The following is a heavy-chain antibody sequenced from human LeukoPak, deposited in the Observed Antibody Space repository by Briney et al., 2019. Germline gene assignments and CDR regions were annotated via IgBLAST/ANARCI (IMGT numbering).Heavy chain of an antibody. CDR3: ARGWTGGDFEY. CDR2: MYQSGAT. D-gene: IGHD1-14*01. CDR1: GDRINSGGYH. Sequence: SETLSLTCAVSGDRINSGGYHWSWIRQPPGRGLERIGYMYQSGATYYSPSLKSRVAISPDTSKNQFSLRLTSVTAADTAVYFCARGWTGGDFEYWGQGILVTVSS. J-gene: IGHJ1*01. V-gene: IGHV4-30-2*01.